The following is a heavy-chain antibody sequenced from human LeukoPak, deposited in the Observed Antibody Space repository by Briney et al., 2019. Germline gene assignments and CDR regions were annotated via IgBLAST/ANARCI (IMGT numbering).Heavy chain of an antibody. CDR2: ISFSSNTI. V-gene: IGHV3-48*02. J-gene: IGHJ4*02. Sequence: PGGSLRLSCAASGFTFSTYNMNWVRQAPGKGLEWVSYISFSSNTIYYADSVEGRFTISRDNAKNSLYLQMNSLRDEDTAVYYCARGRRDYVWGGNLDYWGQGTLVTVSS. D-gene: IGHD3-16*02. CDR3: ARGRRDYVWGGNLDY. CDR1: GFTFSTYN.